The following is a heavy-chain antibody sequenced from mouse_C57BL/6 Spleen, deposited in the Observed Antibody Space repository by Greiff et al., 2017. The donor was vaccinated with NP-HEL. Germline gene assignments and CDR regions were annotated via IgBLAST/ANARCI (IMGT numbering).Heavy chain of an antibody. CDR2: IDPSDSAT. CDR3: ARGDYYGSSPYYFDY. CDR1: GYTFTSYW. V-gene: IGHV1-52*01. J-gene: IGHJ2*01. Sequence: QVQLQQPGAELVRPGSSVKLSCKASGYTFTSYWMHWVKQRPIQGLEWIGNIDPSDSATHYNQKFKDKATLTVDKSSSTAYMQLSSLTSEDSAVYYWARGDYYGSSPYYFDYWGQGTTLTVSS. D-gene: IGHD1-1*01.